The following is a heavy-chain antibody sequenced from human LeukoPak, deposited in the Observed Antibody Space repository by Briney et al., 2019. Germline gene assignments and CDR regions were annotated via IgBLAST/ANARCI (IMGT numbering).Heavy chain of an antibody. CDR2: ISSSSSYI. J-gene: IGHJ2*01. CDR1: GFTFSSYS. D-gene: IGHD3-10*01. Sequence: GGSLRLSCAASGFTFSSYSMNWVRQAPGKGLEWVSSISSSSSYIYYADSVKGRFTISRDNAKNSLYLQMNSLRAEDTAVYYCTRPGTVYWYFDLWGRGTLVTVSS. CDR3: TRPGTVYWYFDL. V-gene: IGHV3-21*01.